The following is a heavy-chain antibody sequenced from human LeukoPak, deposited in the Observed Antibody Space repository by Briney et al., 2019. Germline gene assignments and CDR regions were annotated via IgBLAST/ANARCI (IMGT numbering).Heavy chain of an antibody. CDR1: GASISSGSYY. V-gene: IGHV4-61*02. D-gene: IGHD3-22*01. Sequence: SQTLSLTCTVSGASISSGSYYWIWIRQAAEKGLEWIGRISTSGSPNYNPSLKSRVTMSVDTFNNQFSLKLSSVTAADTAVYYCARDRYYYDTSGPPLDIRGQGTMVTVSS. CDR3: ARDRYYYDTSGPPLDI. CDR2: ISTSGSP. J-gene: IGHJ3*02.